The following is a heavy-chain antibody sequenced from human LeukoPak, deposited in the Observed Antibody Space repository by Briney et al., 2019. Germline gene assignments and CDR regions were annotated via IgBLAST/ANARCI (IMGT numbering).Heavy chain of an antibody. CDR2: IRYDGNNK. V-gene: IGHV3-30*02. CDR3: AKDRCSSNSCYMADY. Sequence: GGSLRLSCAASGFTFRSFDMHWVRQAPGKGLEWVTFIRYDGNNKYYADSVKGRFTISRDNSKNTLYLQMNSLRAEDTAVYYCAKDRCSSNSCYMADYWGQGTLVTVSS. D-gene: IGHD2-2*02. J-gene: IGHJ4*02. CDR1: GFTFRSFD.